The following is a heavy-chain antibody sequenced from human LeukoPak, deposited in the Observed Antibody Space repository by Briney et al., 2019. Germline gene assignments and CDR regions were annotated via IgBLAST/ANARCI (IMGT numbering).Heavy chain of an antibody. CDR3: ARGDTFNWFDP. Sequence: GASVKVSCKASGYTFTSYDINWVRQATGQGLEWMGWMNPNSGNTGYAQKLQGRVTMTTDTSTSTAYMELRSLRSDDTAVYYCARGDTFNWFDPWGQGTLVTVSS. V-gene: IGHV1-8*01. D-gene: IGHD5-18*01. CDR2: MNPNSGNT. CDR1: GYTFTSYD. J-gene: IGHJ5*02.